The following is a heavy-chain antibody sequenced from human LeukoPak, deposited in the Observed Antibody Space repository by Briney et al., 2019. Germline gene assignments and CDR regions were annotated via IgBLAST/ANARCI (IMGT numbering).Heavy chain of an antibody. CDR2: INAGNGNT. J-gene: IGHJ4*02. D-gene: IGHD2-8*01. V-gene: IGHV1-3*01. CDR3: ARLRYCTNGVCYAGFDY. CDR1: GYTFTSYA. Sequence: ASVKVSCKASGYTFTSYAMHWVRQAPGQRLEWMGWINAGNGNTKYSQKFQGRVTITRDTSADTAYMELSSLRSEDTAVYYCARLRYCTNGVCYAGFDYWGQGTLVTVSS.